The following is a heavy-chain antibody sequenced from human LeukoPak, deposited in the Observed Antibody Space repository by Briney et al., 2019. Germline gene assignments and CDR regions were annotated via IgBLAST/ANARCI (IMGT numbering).Heavy chain of an antibody. Sequence: SETLSLTCTVSGGSISSYYWSWIRQPAGKGLEWIGRIYTSGSTNYNPSLKSRVTMSVDTSKNQFSLKLSSVTAADTAVYYCARVRYCSSTSCYQAQFDPWGQGTLVTVSS. D-gene: IGHD2-2*01. CDR3: ARVRYCSSTSCYQAQFDP. CDR1: GGSISSYY. CDR2: IYTSGST. J-gene: IGHJ5*02. V-gene: IGHV4-4*07.